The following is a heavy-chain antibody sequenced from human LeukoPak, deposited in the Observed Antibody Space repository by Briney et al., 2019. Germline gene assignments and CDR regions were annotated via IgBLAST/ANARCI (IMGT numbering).Heavy chain of an antibody. D-gene: IGHD3-22*01. CDR3: AREDYYDSSGYYFDC. J-gene: IGHJ4*02. V-gene: IGHV4-38-2*02. Sequence: PSETLSLICTVSGYSVSSGYYWGWIRQSPGKGLEWIGSIYHSGSTYYSPSLRSRIAISVDTSKNQFSLKLSSVTAADTAVYYCAREDYYDSSGYYFDCWGQGTLVTVFS. CDR2: IYHSGST. CDR1: GYSVSSGYY.